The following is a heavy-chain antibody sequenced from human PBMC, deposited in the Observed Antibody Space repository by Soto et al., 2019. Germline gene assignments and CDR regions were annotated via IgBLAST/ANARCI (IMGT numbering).Heavy chain of an antibody. D-gene: IGHD7-27*01. Sequence: GGSLRLSCAASGFTFSTYGMHWVRQAPGKGLEWVAVISSDGSNKYYADSVKGRFTISRDNSKNTLYLQMNSLRAEDTAVYYCAKISGPTPTYYYYYAMDVWGQGTTVTVSS. CDR2: ISSDGSNK. CDR3: AKISGPTPTYYYYYAMDV. J-gene: IGHJ6*02. CDR1: GFTFSTYG. V-gene: IGHV3-30*18.